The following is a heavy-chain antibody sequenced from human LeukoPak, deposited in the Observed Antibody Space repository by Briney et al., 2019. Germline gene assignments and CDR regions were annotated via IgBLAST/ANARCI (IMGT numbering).Heavy chain of an antibody. CDR2: IYYDGSNK. J-gene: IGHJ6*02. CDR1: GFTFSSYG. CDR3: AKAPRGCSSTSCYLYYYYYGMDV. Sequence: GWSLRLSCAASGFTFSSYGMHWVRQALGKGLEWVADIYYDGSNKYYADSVKCRFTISRDNSKNTLYLQMNSLRAEDTAVYYCAKAPRGCSSTSCYLYYYYYGMDVWGQGTTVTVSS. V-gene: IGHV3-30*18. D-gene: IGHD2-2*01.